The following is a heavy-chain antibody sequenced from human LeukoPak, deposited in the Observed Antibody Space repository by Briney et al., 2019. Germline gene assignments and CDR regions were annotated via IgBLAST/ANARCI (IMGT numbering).Heavy chain of an antibody. CDR3: AGTYGSRSYHLDN. V-gene: IGHV3-48*01. CDR1: ESSFWKYS. CDR2: ISTSTTTI. J-gene: IGHJ4*02. Sequence: GGSLRLSCTALESSFWKYSMSWVRQAPGKGLEWVSYISTSTTTIYYANSVRGRFTISRDNVKNSLYLQMDSLRAEDSAVYYCAGTYGSRSYHLDNWGQGTLVTVSS. D-gene: IGHD3-10*01.